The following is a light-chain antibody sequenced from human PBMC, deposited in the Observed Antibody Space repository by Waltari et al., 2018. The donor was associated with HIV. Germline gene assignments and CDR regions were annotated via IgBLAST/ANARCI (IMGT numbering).Light chain of an antibody. CDR2: GAS. CDR3: QNYNSAPPT. J-gene: IGKJ5*01. V-gene: IGKV1-27*01. Sequence: DIQMTQPPSSLSASVGDRVTITCRASQAMSKNLAWYQQKPGKVPKLLIYGASTLQSGVPSRFSGSGSGTDFTLTISSLQPDDVATYYCQNYNSAPPTFGQGTRLDIK. CDR1: QAMSKN.